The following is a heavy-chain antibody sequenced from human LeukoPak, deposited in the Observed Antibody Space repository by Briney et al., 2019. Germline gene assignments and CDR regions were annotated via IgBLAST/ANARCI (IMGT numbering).Heavy chain of an antibody. D-gene: IGHD3-10*02. CDR2: ISGSGGST. V-gene: IGHV3-23*01. J-gene: IGHJ6*04. CDR3: AELGITMIGGV. Sequence: GGSLRLSCAASGFTFSSYAMNWVRQAPGKGLEWVSAISGSGGSTYYADSVKGRFTISRDNAKNSLYLQMNSLRAEDTAVYYCAELGITMIGGVWGKGTTVTISS. CDR1: GFTFSSYA.